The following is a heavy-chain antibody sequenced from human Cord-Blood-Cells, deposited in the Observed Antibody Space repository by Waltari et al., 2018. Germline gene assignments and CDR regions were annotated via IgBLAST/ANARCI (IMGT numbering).Heavy chain of an antibody. CDR2: IISKVYGGTT. Sequence: EVQLVASGGGLVQQERSLRLSCTASGFTFGDYAMSWGGQAPGKGLEGVAVIISKVYGGTTECAASVKTRLTIASDYSKSIAYLGRSSLRAEDTAVYYWTRERGGCGDYWGRGTGVTVSS. J-gene: IGHJ4*02. CDR3: TRERGGCGDY. V-gene: IGHV3-49*04. CDR1: GFTFGDYA. D-gene: IGHD3-10*01.